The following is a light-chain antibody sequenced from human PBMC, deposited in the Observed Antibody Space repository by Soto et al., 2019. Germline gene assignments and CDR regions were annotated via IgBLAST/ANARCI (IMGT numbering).Light chain of an antibody. J-gene: IGKJ1*01. CDR2: GAS. V-gene: IGKV3-20*01. Sequence: EIVLTQSPGTLYLSPGARATRSCWASQSGFSSYLAWFQLKPGQAPRLLIYGASSRATGVPDRFSGSGSGTDVTLTISRLEPEDFAVYFCQQYGNPPWTLGHGPRVDMK. CDR1: QSGFSSY. CDR3: QQYGNPPWT.